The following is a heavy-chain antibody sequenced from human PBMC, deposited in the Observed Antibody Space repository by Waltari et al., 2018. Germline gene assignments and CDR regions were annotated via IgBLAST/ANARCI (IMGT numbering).Heavy chain of an antibody. CDR3: ARSPSGPRGY. V-gene: IGHV4-61*09. Sequence: QVQLQESGPGLVKPSQTLSLTCTVSGGSISSDRHYWSWIRQPAGKGLEWVGYIYTTGGTNYNPSLKSRVTISIDTSKNQFSLKLTSVTAADTAVYYCARSPSGPRGYWGQGTLVTVSS. D-gene: IGHD3-10*01. CDR1: GGSISSDRHY. CDR2: IYTTGGT. J-gene: IGHJ4*02.